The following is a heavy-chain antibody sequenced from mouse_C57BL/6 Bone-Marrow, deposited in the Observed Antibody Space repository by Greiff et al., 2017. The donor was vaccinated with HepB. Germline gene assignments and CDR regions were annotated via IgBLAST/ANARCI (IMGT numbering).Heavy chain of an antibody. V-gene: IGHV1-75*01. CDR1: GYTFTDYY. J-gene: IGHJ4*01. Sequence: VKLMESGPELVKPGASVKISCKASGYTFTDYYINWVKQRPGQGLEWIGWIFPGSGSTYYNEKFKGKATLTVDKSSSTAYMLLSSLTSEDSAVYFCARCEDSSGYRAMDYWGQGTSVTVSS. CDR3: ARCEDSSGYRAMDY. CDR2: IFPGSGST. D-gene: IGHD3-2*02.